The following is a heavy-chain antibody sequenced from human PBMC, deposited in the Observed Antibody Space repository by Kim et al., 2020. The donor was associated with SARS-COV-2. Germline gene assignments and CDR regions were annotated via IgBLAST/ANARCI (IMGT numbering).Heavy chain of an antibody. CDR1: GYSISSGYY. Sequence: SETLSLTCTVSGYSISSGYYWGWIRQPPGKGLEWIGSIYHSGSTYYNPSLKSRVTISVDTSKNQFSLKLSSVTAADTAVYYCARALGEGCSGGSCYFY. D-gene: IGHD2-15*01. V-gene: IGHV4-38-2*02. CDR2: IYHSGST. CDR3: ARALGEGCSGGSCYFY. J-gene: IGHJ4*03.